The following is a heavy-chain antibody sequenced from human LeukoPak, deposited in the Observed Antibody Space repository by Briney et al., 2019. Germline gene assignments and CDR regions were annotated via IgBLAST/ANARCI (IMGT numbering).Heavy chain of an antibody. V-gene: IGHV4-59*08. CDR2: IYYSGST. J-gene: IGHJ4*02. CDR1: GGSISSYY. D-gene: IGHD6-19*01. Sequence: KSSETLSLTCTVSGGSISSYYWSWIRQPPGKGLEWIGYIYYSGSTNYNPSLKSRVTISVDTSKNQFSLKLSSVTAADTAVYYCARPARRSSGWYCDYWGQGTLVTVSS. CDR3: ARPARRSSGWYCDY.